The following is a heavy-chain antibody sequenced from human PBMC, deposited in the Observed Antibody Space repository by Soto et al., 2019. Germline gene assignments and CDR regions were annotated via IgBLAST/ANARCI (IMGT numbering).Heavy chain of an antibody. CDR2: LSGRGCST. CDR3: AKLLGIYDSSGYYYGGPTRFYP. CDR1: GFAFSSYA. D-gene: IGHD3-22*01. J-gene: IGHJ5*02. V-gene: IGHV3-23*01. Sequence: GGSLRLSCASSGFAFSSYALSCLRQAAGNGVDWVSVLSGRGCSTYYADSVKGRFTISRDNSKNTLYLQMNSLRAEDTAVYYCAKLLGIYDSSGYYYGGPTRFYPWGQGTLVTVSS.